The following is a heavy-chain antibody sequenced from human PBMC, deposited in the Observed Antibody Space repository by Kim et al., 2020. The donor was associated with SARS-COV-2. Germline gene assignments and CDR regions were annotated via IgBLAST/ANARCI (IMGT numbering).Heavy chain of an antibody. V-gene: IGHV4-34*01. D-gene: IGHD5-12*01. CDR3: ARGRSPTFSGAWFLY. CDR2: ITHSGTS. Sequence: SETLSLTCAVSGGSLTGFYWTWIRQSPGKGLQWIGEITHSGTSNYNPSLGSRVTMSLDTSKNLFSLKVTSLSAADTGVYYCARGRSPTFSGAWFLYWGRG. CDR1: GGSLTGFY. J-gene: IGHJ4*02.